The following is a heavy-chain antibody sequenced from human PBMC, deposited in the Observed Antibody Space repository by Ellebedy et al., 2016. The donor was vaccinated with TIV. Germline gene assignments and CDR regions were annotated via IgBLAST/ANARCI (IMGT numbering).Heavy chain of an antibody. V-gene: IGHV3-23*01. Sequence: GESLKISXAASGFTFSSYAMSWVRQAPGKGLEWVSTVHDDGIGTYYADSVKGRFTISRDNSKNTLYLQMNSLRAEDTAVYYCAKFSGAIPSAYYLHRWGRGTLVTVSS. CDR3: AKFSGAIPSAYYLHR. CDR2: VHDDGIGT. J-gene: IGHJ2*01. CDR1: GFTFSSYA. D-gene: IGHD3-10*01.